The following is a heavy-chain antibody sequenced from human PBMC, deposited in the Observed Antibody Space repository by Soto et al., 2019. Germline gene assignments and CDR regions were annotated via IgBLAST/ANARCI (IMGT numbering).Heavy chain of an antibody. CDR3: ASDRSIAADGHYYYYGMAV. D-gene: IGHD6-13*01. CDR2: IIPIFGTA. CDR1: GGTFSSYA. Sequence: QVQLVQSGAEVKKPGSSVKVSCKASGGTFSSYAISWVRQAPGQVLEWMGWIIPIFGTANYAQNFQGRVTITADEATSTAYVELGRLRGEDTAVYYCASDRSIAADGHYYYYGMAVWGQGTMVTVSS. J-gene: IGHJ6*02. V-gene: IGHV1-69*01.